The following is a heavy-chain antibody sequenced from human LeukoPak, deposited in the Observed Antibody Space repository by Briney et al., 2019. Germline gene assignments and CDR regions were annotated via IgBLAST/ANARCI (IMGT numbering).Heavy chain of an antibody. Sequence: GGSLRLSCAASGFSFSTYWMAWARQAPGKGLEWVANIKQDGSEKYYVDSVKGRFTISRENAKNSLYLQMNSLRAEDTAVYYCARAGGSIWGQGILVTVSS. J-gene: IGHJ4*02. CDR1: GFSFSTYW. CDR3: ARAGGSI. CDR2: IKQDGSEK. V-gene: IGHV3-7*01. D-gene: IGHD3-10*01.